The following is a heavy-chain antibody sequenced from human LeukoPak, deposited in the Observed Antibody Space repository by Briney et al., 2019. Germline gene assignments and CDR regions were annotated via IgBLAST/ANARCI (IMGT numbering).Heavy chain of an antibody. V-gene: IGHV3-7*02. CDR3: TNKVFD. CDR2: IKPDGSDK. J-gene: IGHJ4*02. CDR1: GFSVSCYW. Sequence: GGSLRLSCAASGFSVSCYWMPWVRQAPGKGLEWVANIKPDGSDKYYVDSVKCRFTISRDNAKNSVYLQMNGLRAEDTAVYYGTNKVFDWGQGTLVTVSS. D-gene: IGHD2/OR15-2a*01.